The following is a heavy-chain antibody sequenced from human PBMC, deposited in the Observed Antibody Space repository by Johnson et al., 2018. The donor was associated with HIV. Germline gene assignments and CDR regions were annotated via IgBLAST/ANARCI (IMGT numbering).Heavy chain of an antibody. J-gene: IGHJ3*02. Sequence: VQLVESGGGLVQPGGSLRLSCAASGFIVSDNYMSWVRQAPGKGLEWVSVIYSGGNTFYADSVKGRFTITRDNSKNTLSLQMDSLGVEDTAVYYCASSYSESDAFDMWGQGTLVTVPA. V-gene: IGHV3-66*01. CDR2: IYSGGNT. D-gene: IGHD3-10*01. CDR1: GFIVSDNY. CDR3: ASSYSESDAFDM.